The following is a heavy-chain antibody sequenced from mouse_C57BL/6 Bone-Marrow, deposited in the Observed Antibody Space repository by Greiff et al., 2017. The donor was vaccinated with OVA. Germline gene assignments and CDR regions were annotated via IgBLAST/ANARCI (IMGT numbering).Heavy chain of an antibody. V-gene: IGHV5-12*01. Sequence: EVKLMESGGGLVQPGGSLKLSCAASGFTFSDYYMYWVRQTPEKRLEWVAYISNGGGSTYYPDTVKGRFTLSRANAKNTLYLQMSSLKSEDTAMDYCARVRSNYVAFAYWGQGTLVTVSA. CDR3: ARVRSNYVAFAY. CDR2: ISNGGGST. J-gene: IGHJ3*01. D-gene: IGHD2-5*01. CDR1: GFTFSDYY.